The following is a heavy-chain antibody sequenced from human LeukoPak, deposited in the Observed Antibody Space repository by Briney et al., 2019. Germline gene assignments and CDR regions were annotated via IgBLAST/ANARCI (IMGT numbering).Heavy chain of an antibody. V-gene: IGHV1-69*01. CDR2: IIPMFGTT. D-gene: IGHD5-12*01. CDR3: ARQKVDAGYDSPFDL. CDR1: GGTFGSYA. J-gene: IGHJ4*02. Sequence: ASVKVSCKASGGTFGSYAINWVRQAPGQGLEWMGGIIPMFGTTHFAQNFQGRVTITADESTSTVFMEVGSLRSEDRAVYYCARQKVDAGYDSPFDLWGQGTLVTVSS.